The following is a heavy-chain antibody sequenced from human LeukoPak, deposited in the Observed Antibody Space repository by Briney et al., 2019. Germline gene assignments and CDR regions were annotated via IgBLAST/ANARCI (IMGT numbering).Heavy chain of an antibody. CDR2: IKQDGSEK. CDR3: ARSVDICGGDCPHAFDI. CDR1: GFTFSSYW. J-gene: IGHJ3*02. V-gene: IGHV3-7*01. Sequence: GGSLRFSCAASGFTFSSYWMSWVRQAPGKGLEWAANIKQDGSEKYYVDSVKGRFTISRDNAKNSLYPQMNSLRAEDTAVYYCARSVDICGGDCPHAFDIWGQGTMVTVSS. D-gene: IGHD2-21*02.